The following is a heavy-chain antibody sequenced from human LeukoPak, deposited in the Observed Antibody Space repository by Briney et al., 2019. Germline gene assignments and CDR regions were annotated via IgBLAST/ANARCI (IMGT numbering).Heavy chain of an antibody. J-gene: IGHJ4*02. CDR2: IKSKTDGGTT. CDR1: GFTLSNAW. D-gene: IGHD3-22*01. V-gene: IGHV3-15*01. CDR3: TTARKSYYYDSSGYYRFDY. Sequence: GGSLRLSCAASGFTLSNAWMSWVRQAPGKGLEWVGRIKSKTDGGTTDYAAPVKGRFTISRDDSKNTLYLQMNSLKTEDTAVYYCTTARKSYYYDSSGYYRFDYWGQGTLVTVSS.